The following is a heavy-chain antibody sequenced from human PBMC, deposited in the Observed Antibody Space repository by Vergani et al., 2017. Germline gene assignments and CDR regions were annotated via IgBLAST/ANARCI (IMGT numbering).Heavy chain of an antibody. V-gene: IGHV3-23*01. J-gene: IGHJ4*02. CDR1: GFTFSSYA. Sequence: EVQLLESGGGLVQPGGSLRLSCAASGFTFSSYAMSWVRQAPGKGLEWVSAIRGSGGSTYYADSVKGRFTISRDNSKNTLYLQMNSLRAEDTAVYYCAHYSRIVGATQGEFDYWGQGTLVTVSS. CDR2: IRGSGGST. CDR3: AHYSRIVGATQGEFDY. D-gene: IGHD1-26*01.